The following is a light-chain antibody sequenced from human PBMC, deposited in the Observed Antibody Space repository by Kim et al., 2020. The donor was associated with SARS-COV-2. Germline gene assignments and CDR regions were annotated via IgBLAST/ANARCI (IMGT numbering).Light chain of an antibody. J-gene: IGLJ1*01. CDR3: GTWDSSLSAGGV. CDR1: SSNIGNNY. V-gene: IGLV1-51*01. CDR2: DNN. Sequence: KVTISCSGRSSNIGNNYVSWYQQLPGTAPKLLIYDNNKRPSGIPDRFSGSKSGTSATLGITGLQTGDEADYYCGTWDSSLSAGGVFGTGTKVTVL.